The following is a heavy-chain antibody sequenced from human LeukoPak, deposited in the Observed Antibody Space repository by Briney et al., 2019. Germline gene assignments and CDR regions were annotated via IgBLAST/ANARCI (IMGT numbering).Heavy chain of an antibody. J-gene: IGHJ5*02. D-gene: IGHD2-2*01. CDR1: GGTFSSYA. CDR3: AIFEGYCSSASCYWVPFDP. Sequence: SVKVSCKASGGTFSSYAISWVRQAPGQGLEWMGGIIPIFGTANYAQKFQGRGTITADESTSTAYMELSSLRSEDTAVYYGAIFEGYCSSASCYWVPFDPWGQGTLVAVSS. CDR2: IIPIFGTA. V-gene: IGHV1-69*13.